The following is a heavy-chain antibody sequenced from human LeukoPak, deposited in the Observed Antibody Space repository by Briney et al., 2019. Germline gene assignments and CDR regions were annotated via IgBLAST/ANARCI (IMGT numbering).Heavy chain of an antibody. CDR2: FDPEDGET. D-gene: IGHD5-18*01. V-gene: IGHV1-24*01. J-gene: IGHJ4*02. Sequence: GASEKVSCKVSGYTLTELSMHWVRQAPGKGLEWMGGFDPEDGETIYAQKFQGRVTMTEDTSTDTAYMELSSLRSEDTAVYYCATDSPYPDTAIPLWGQGTLVTVSS. CDR1: GYTLTELS. CDR3: ATDSPYPDTAIPL.